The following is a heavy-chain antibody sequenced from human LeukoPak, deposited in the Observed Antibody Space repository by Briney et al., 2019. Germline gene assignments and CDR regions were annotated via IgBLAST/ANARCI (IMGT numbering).Heavy chain of an antibody. CDR3: AKDRAGYSILFDY. J-gene: IGHJ4*02. V-gene: IGHV3-30*02. CDR1: GFTFSSYG. CDR2: IRYDGSNK. Sequence: PGGSLRLSCAASGFTFSSYGMHWVRQAPGKGLEWVAFIRYDGSNKYYADSVKGRFTISRDNSKNTLYLQMNSLRAEDTAVYYCAKDRAGYSILFDYWGQGTLVTVSS. D-gene: IGHD4-11*01.